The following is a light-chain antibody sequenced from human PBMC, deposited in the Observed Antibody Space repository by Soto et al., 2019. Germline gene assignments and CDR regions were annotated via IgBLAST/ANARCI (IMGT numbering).Light chain of an antibody. CDR3: SSYTSSSTVL. Sequence: QSALTQPASVSGSLGQSITISCTGTSSDVGGYNYVSWYQQHPGKDPKVVIFEVTKRPSGVSSRFSGSKSGNTASLTVSGLQAEDEGAYYCSSYTSSSTVLFGGGTKVTVL. CDR1: SSDVGGYNY. CDR2: EVT. J-gene: IGLJ2*01. V-gene: IGLV2-14*01.